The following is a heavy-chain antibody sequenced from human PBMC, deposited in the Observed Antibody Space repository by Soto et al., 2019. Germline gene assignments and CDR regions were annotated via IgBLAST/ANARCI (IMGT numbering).Heavy chain of an antibody. Sequence: ASVKVSCKASGYTFTGYYMHWVRQAPGQGLEWMGWINPNSGGTNYAQKFQGRVTMTRDTSISTAYMELSRLRSDDTAVYYCARVAYYDFWSGYYTDGGMDVWGQGTTVTSP. J-gene: IGHJ6*02. CDR3: ARVAYYDFWSGYYTDGGMDV. D-gene: IGHD3-3*01. V-gene: IGHV1-2*02. CDR2: INPNSGGT. CDR1: GYTFTGYY.